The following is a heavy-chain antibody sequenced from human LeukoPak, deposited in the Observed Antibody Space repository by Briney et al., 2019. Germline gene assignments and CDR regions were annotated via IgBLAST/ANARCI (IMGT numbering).Heavy chain of an antibody. CDR3: ARGEGYCSGTTCYAKWFDP. D-gene: IGHD2-2*01. CDR2: IYYSGST. CDR1: GGSISSGGDF. V-gene: IGHV4-30-4*01. Sequence: SETLSLTCTVSGGSISSGGDFWTWIRQPPGKGLEWIGYIYYSGSTYYNPSLQSRVSISVDTSKNQFSLKVNSVTAADTAVYFCARGEGYCSGTTCYAKWFDPWGQGTLVTVSS. J-gene: IGHJ5*02.